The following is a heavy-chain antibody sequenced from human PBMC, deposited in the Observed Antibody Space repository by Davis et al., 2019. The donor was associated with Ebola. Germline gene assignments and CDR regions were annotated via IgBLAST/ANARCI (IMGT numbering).Heavy chain of an antibody. D-gene: IGHD3-10*01. CDR1: GFTFSSYA. V-gene: IGHV3-30-3*01. Sequence: GESLKISCAASGFTFSSYAMHWVRQAPGKGLEWVAVISYDGSNKYYADSVKGRFTISRDNSKNTLYLQMNSLRAEDTAVYYCARDIRLPLWFGGDYYYGMDVWGQGTTVTVSS. CDR2: ISYDGSNK. CDR3: ARDIRLPLWFGGDYYYGMDV. J-gene: IGHJ6*02.